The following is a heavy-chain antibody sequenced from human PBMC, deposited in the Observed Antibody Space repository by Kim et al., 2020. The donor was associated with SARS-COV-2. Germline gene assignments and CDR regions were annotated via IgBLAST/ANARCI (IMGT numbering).Heavy chain of an antibody. V-gene: IGHV4-39*01. D-gene: IGHD5-12*01. J-gene: IGHJ4*02. Sequence: PHKGRVTISVDTSKNQFALKLSSVSAADTAVYYCVRHSRRWLQLQPYYFDYWGQGTLVTVSS. CDR3: VRHSRRWLQLQPYYFDY.